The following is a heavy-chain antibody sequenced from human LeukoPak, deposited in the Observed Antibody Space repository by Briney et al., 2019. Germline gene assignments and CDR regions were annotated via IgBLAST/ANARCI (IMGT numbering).Heavy chain of an antibody. CDR2: IRNKAYGGTT. J-gene: IGHJ4*02. CDR3: TRDSRGALDY. Sequence: GGSLRLSCTASGFTFGDYAMSWVRQAPGKGLEWVGFIRNKAYGGTTEYAASVKGRFTISRDDSKSIAYLQMNSLKTEDTAVYYCTRDSRGALDYWGQGTLVTVSS. D-gene: IGHD3-10*01. CDR1: GFTFGDYA. V-gene: IGHV3-49*04.